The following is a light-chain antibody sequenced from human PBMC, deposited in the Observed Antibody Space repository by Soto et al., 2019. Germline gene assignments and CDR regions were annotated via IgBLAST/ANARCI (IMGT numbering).Light chain of an antibody. CDR2: GAS. CDR1: QRISSN. J-gene: IGKJ1*01. CDR3: QQYENWPPWT. Sequence: EVVMTQSPATLSVSPGERATLSCRASQRISSNLAWYQQKPGQAPRLLIYGASTRASGISARFSGSGSGTDFTLTISSLQSEDFAVYYCQQYENWPPWTFGQGTKVEIK. V-gene: IGKV3-15*01.